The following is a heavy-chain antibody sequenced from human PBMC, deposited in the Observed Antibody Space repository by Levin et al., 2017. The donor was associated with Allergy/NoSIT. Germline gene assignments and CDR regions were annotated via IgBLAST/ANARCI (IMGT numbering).Heavy chain of an antibody. CDR3: ATSPGYYDILTGYYADAFDI. J-gene: IGHJ3*02. CDR1: GGSFSGYY. Sequence: SQTLSLTCAVYGGSFSGYYWSWIRQPPGKGLEWIGEINHSGSTNYNPSLKSRVTISVDTSKNQFSLKLSSVSAADTAVYYCATSPGYYDILTGYYADAFDIWGQGTMVTVSS. CDR2: INHSGST. D-gene: IGHD3-9*01. V-gene: IGHV4-34*01.